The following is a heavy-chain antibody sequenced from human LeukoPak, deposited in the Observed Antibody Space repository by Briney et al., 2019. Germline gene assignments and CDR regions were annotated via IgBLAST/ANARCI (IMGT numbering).Heavy chain of an antibody. CDR1: GVSINTCCYY. CDR2: KYYSGST. Sequence: SETLYLTCDVSGVSINTCCYYWTWIRQPPGKGLAWSGYKYYSGSTRYNSSLRSRLTISLDTSKNQFSLRLTSVTAADTAVYYCARGRSYGFDFDSWGPGTLVIVSS. D-gene: IGHD5-18*01. J-gene: IGHJ4*02. V-gene: IGHV4-61*01. CDR3: ARGRSYGFDFDS.